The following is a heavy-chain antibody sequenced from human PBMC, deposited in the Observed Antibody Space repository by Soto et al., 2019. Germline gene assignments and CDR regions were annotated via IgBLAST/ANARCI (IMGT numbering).Heavy chain of an antibody. D-gene: IGHD4-4*01. CDR2: IYHSGST. J-gene: IGHJ4*02. CDR3: ARGKQDSNYVSRPYYFDY. V-gene: IGHV4-38-2*01. CDR1: GYSISSGYY. Sequence: SETLSLTCAVSGYSISSGYYWGWIRQPPGKGLEWIGSIYHSGSTYYNPSLKTRVTISVDTSKNQFSLKLSSVTAADTAVYYCARGKQDSNYVSRPYYFDYWGQGTLVTVSS.